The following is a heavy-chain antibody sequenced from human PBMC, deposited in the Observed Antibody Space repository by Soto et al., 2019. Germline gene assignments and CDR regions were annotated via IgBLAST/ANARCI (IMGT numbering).Heavy chain of an antibody. D-gene: IGHD5-12*01. CDR3: ARENGVAVATILYYLDY. CDR2: IIPIFGTT. V-gene: IGHV1-69*13. CDR1: GGTFSSYA. J-gene: IGHJ4*02. Sequence: SVKVSCKASGGTFSSYAISWVRQAPGQGLEWMGGIIPIFGTTNYAQKFQGRLTITADDFTSTVYMELSRLRYEDTAVYYCARENGVAVATILYYLDYWGPGTLVTVSS.